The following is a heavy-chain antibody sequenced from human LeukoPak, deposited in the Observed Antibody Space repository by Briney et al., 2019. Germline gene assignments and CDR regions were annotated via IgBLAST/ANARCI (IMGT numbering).Heavy chain of an antibody. Sequence: PGGSLRLSCAASGFTFDDYAMHWVRQAPGKALEWVSGISWNSGSIGYADSVKGRFTISRDNAKNSLYLQMNSLRAEDTAVYYCARGAPFGYWGQGTLVTVSS. CDR2: ISWNSGSI. CDR1: GFTFDDYA. V-gene: IGHV3-9*01. J-gene: IGHJ4*02. CDR3: ARGAPFGY.